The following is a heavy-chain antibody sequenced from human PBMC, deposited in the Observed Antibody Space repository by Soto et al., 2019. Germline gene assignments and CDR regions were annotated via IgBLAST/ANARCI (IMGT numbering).Heavy chain of an antibody. CDR3: ARDHYCSSTSCSYGMDV. J-gene: IGHJ6*02. V-gene: IGHV1-69*06. D-gene: IGHD2-2*01. CDR2: IIPIFGTA. CDR1: GGTFSSYA. Sequence: SVKVSCKASGGTFSSYAISWVRQAPGQGLEWMGGIIPIFGTANYAQKFQGRVTITADKSTSTAYMELGSLRSEDTAVYYCARDHYCSSTSCSYGMDVWGQGTTVTVSS.